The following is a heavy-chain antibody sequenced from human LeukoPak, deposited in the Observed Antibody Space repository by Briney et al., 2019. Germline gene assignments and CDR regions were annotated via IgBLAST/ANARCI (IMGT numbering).Heavy chain of an antibody. Sequence: PGGSLRLSCAASGFTFSSYAMSWVRQAPGKGLEWVSAISGSGGSTYYADPAKARFTISRDNSKNTLYLQMNSLRAEDTALYFCVRDPNCDYIGAFDFLRQGTVVTVSS. CDR1: GFTFSSYA. J-gene: IGHJ3*01. V-gene: IGHV3-23*01. CDR2: ISGSGGST. D-gene: IGHD4-11*01. CDR3: VRDPNCDYIGAFDF.